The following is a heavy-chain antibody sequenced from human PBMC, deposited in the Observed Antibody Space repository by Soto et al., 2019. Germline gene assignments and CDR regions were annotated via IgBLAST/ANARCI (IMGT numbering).Heavy chain of an antibody. CDR3: ARRVAAAPMYAFDI. CDR2: IYYSGST. CDR1: GGSFSTYY. D-gene: IGHD6-13*01. V-gene: IGHV4-59*01. Sequence: SETLSLTCTVSGGSFSTYYWTWIRQTPGKGLEWIGYIYYSGSTNYNPSLKSRVTISLDTSKTQFSLNLNSVTSADTAVYFCARRVAAAPMYAFDIWGKGTMVTVSS. J-gene: IGHJ3*02.